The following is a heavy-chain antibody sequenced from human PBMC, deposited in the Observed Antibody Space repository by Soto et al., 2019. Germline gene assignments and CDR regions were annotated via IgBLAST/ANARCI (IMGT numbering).Heavy chain of an antibody. J-gene: IGHJ5*02. CDR3: ARGRSGWKALNWFDP. CDR2: NNNRADT. CDR1: GASIDNNGYS. Sequence: PSETLSLTCAVSGASIDNNGYSWTWIRQHPGKGLEWIGTNNNRADTYYNPSLKSRLTISLDTSQNHLSLRLNAVTAADTAIYYCARGRSGWKALNWFDPWGQGIMVTVSP. D-gene: IGHD6-19*01. V-gene: IGHV4-31*11.